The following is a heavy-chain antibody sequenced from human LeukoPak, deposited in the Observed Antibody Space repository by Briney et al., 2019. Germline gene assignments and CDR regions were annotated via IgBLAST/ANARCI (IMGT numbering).Heavy chain of an antibody. Sequence: SETLSLTCTVSGGSISNYYWSWIRQPAGKGLEWIGRIYVSGTTYYNPSLKSRVTMSVDTSKNQFSLKLSSVTAADTAVYYCASGGADGSGSYYNILIDYWGQGTLVTVSS. CDR2: IYVSGTT. D-gene: IGHD3-10*01. CDR3: ASGGADGSGSYYNILIDY. CDR1: GGSISNYY. V-gene: IGHV4-4*07. J-gene: IGHJ4*02.